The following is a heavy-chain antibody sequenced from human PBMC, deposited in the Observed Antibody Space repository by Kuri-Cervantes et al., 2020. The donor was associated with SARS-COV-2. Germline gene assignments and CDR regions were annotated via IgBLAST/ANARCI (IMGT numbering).Heavy chain of an antibody. V-gene: IGHV1-69*05. CDR1: GGTFSSYA. CDR2: IIPIFGTA. D-gene: IGHD5-18*01. Sequence: SVKVSCKASGGTFSSYAISWVRQAPGQGLEWMGGIIPIFGTANYAQKFQGRVTMTTDTSTSTAYMELRSLRSDDTAVYYCASGYSYGPAFDIWGQGTMVTVSS. J-gene: IGHJ3*02. CDR3: ASGYSYGPAFDI.